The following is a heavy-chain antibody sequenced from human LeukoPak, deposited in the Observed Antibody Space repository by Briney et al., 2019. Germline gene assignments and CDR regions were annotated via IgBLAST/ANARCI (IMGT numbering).Heavy chain of an antibody. D-gene: IGHD6-19*01. CDR3: AKVRSSGWYDGAFDI. Sequence: PGGSLRLSCAASGFTFSSYGMHWVRQAPGKGLEWVAVISYDGSNKYYADSVKGRFTISRDNSKNTLYLQMNSLRAEDTAVYYCAKVRSSGWYDGAFDIWGQGTMVTVSS. CDR1: GFTFSSYG. J-gene: IGHJ3*02. V-gene: IGHV3-30*18. CDR2: ISYDGSNK.